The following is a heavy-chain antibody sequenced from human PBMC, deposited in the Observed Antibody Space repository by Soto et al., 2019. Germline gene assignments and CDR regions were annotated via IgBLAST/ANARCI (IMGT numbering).Heavy chain of an antibody. D-gene: IGHD1-26*01. J-gene: IGHJ6*02. V-gene: IGHV3-30-3*01. Sequence: GGSLRLSCAASGFTFSSYAMHWVRQAPGKGLEWVAVISYDGSNKYYADSVKGRFTISRDNSKNTLYLQMNSLRAGDTAVYYCARDRWELLKGYYYYGMDVWGQGTTVTVSS. CDR2: ISYDGSNK. CDR1: GFTFSSYA. CDR3: ARDRWELLKGYYYYGMDV.